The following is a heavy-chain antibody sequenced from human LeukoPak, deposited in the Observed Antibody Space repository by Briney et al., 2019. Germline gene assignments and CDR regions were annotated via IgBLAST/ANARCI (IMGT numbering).Heavy chain of an antibody. CDR3: ARGPSHSSSWYGLDD. Sequence: GGSLRLSCAASGFTFSTYWMHWVRHGPGKGLVWVSRINADGSTTTYADSVKGRFTISRDNAKNTLYLQMNSLRAEDTAIYYCARGPSHSSSWYGLDDWGQGALVIVFS. V-gene: IGHV3-74*01. CDR2: INADGSTT. J-gene: IGHJ4*02. CDR1: GFTFSTYW. D-gene: IGHD6-13*01.